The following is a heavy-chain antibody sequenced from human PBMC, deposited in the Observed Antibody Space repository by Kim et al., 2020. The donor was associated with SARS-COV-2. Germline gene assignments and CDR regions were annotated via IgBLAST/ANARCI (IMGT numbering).Heavy chain of an antibody. Sequence: GGSLRLSCAASGFTFSSYSMNWVRQAPGKGLEWVSYISSSSSTIYYADSVKGRFTISRDNAKNSLYLQMNSLRAEDTAVYYCARENPHSYGYDWYFDLWGRGTLVTVSS. CDR1: GFTFSSYS. CDR2: ISSSSSTI. V-gene: IGHV3-48*04. D-gene: IGHD5-18*01. J-gene: IGHJ2*01. CDR3: ARENPHSYGYDWYFDL.